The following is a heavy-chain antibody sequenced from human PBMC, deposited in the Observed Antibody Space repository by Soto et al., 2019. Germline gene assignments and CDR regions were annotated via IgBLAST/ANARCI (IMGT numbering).Heavy chain of an antibody. Sequence: TSETLSLTCTVSGGSISSYYWSWIRQPPGKGLEWIGYIYYSGSTNYNPSLKSRVTISVDTSKNQFSLKLSSVTAADTAVYYCARRGDTVGRLDFDYWGQGALVTVSS. CDR2: IYYSGST. CDR3: ARRGDTVGRLDFDY. J-gene: IGHJ4*02. CDR1: GGSISSYY. V-gene: IGHV4-59*08. D-gene: IGHD6-6*01.